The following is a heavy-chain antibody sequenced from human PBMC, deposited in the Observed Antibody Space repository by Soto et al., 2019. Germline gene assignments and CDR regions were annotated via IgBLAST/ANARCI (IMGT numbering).Heavy chain of an antibody. D-gene: IGHD2-15*01. CDR3: ARYCSGGSCYVDV. V-gene: IGHV1-69*04. Sequence: EASVQVSCKASGGTFSSYAISWVRQAPGQGLEWMGRIIPILGIANYAQKFQGRVTITADKSTSTAYMELSSLRSEDTAVYYCARYCSGGSCYVDVWGKGTTVTVSS. J-gene: IGHJ6*03. CDR2: IIPILGIA. CDR1: GGTFSSYA.